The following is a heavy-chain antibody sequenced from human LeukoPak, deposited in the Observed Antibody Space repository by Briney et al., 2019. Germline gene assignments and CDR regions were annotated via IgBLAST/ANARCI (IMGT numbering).Heavy chain of an antibody. CDR2: IIPIFGTA. V-gene: IGHV1-69*13. Sequence: SLKVSCKASGGTFSIYDISWVRPAPGQGLEWMGGIIPIFGTANYAQKFQGRVTITADESTSTAYMELSSLRSEDTAVYYCAKEPYGSGRVRWGQGTLVTVSS. J-gene: IGHJ4*02. CDR1: GGTFSIYD. D-gene: IGHD3-10*01. CDR3: AKEPYGSGRVR.